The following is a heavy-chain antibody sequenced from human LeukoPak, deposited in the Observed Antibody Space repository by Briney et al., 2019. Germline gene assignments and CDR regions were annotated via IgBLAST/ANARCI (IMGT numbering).Heavy chain of an antibody. J-gene: IGHJ4*02. Sequence: PSETLSLTXAVSGGSFSGYYWSWIRQAPGKGLEWIGEINHSGSTNYNPSLKSRVTISTDTSKNQFSLKLTSVTAADTAVYYCARGRDDYVWGSYRYTGPVYFDYWGQGTLVTVSS. CDR2: INHSGST. CDR3: ARGRDDYVWGSYRYTGPVYFDY. V-gene: IGHV4-34*01. D-gene: IGHD3-16*02. CDR1: GGSFSGYY.